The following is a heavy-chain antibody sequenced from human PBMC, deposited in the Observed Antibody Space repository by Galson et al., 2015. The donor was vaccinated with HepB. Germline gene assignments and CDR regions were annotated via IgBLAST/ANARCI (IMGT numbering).Heavy chain of an antibody. D-gene: IGHD3-3*01. J-gene: IGHJ4*02. Sequence: SVKVSCKVSGYTLTELSMHWVRQAPGKGLEWMGGFDPEDGETIYAQKFQGRVTMTEDTSTDTAYMELSSLRSEDTAVYYCATEAPPDFWSGYLCYAFDYWGQGTLVTVSS. CDR3: ATEAPPDFWSGYLCYAFDY. V-gene: IGHV1-24*01. CDR2: FDPEDGET. CDR1: GYTLTELS.